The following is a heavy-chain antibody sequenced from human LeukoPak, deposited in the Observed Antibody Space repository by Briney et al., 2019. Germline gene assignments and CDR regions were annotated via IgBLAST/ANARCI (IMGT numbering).Heavy chain of an antibody. J-gene: IGHJ4*02. CDR3: ARAGDYVWGSYRVPYYFDY. CDR2: IKQDGSEK. Sequence: PGGSLRLSCAASGFTFSSYWMSWVRQAPGKGLEWVANIKQDGSEKYYVDSVKGRFTISRDNAKNSLYLQMNSLRAEDTAVYYCARAGDYVWGSYRVPYYFDYWGQGTLVTVSS. D-gene: IGHD3-16*02. V-gene: IGHV3-7*01. CDR1: GFTFSSYW.